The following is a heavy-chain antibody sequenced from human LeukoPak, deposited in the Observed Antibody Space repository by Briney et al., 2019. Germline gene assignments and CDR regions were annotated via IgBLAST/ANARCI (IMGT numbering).Heavy chain of an antibody. CDR2: IKQDGSEK. J-gene: IGHJ4*02. Sequence: GGSLRLSCAASGFTFSSYWMSWVRQAPGKGLEWVANIKQDGSEKYYVDSVKGRFTISRDNAKNSLYLKMNSLRAEDTAVYYCARDYYDSSGYYLDYWGQGTLVTVSS. V-gene: IGHV3-7*01. CDR1: GFTFSSYW. D-gene: IGHD3-22*01. CDR3: ARDYYDSSGYYLDY.